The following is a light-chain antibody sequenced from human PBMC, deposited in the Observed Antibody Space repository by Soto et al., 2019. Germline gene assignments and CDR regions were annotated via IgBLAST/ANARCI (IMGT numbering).Light chain of an antibody. CDR3: NSYTTSNTRQIV. CDR2: DVS. CDR1: SSDVGGYNY. J-gene: IGLJ1*01. Sequence: QSVLTQPAPVSGSPGQSITISCTGTSSDVGGYNYVSWYQQHPGKAPKFMIYDVSNRPSGVSTRFSGSKSGNTASLTISGLQAEDEADYYCNSYTTSNTRQIVFGTGTRSPS. V-gene: IGLV2-14*01.